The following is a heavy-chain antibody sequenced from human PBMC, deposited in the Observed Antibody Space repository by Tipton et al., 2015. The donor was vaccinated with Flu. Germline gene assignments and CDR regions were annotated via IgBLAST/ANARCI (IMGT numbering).Heavy chain of an antibody. J-gene: IGHJ4*02. Sequence: SLRLSCIVSGISFSNSWMIWVRQAPGKGLEWVATIKGDGSEKYYVDSVKGRFTISRDNAMNSLYLQMNSLTAEDTAVYYCARDQLYGLWTYGKDYWGQGTLVTVSS. CDR2: IKGDGSEK. CDR3: ARDQLYGLWTYGKDY. V-gene: IGHV3-7*01. CDR1: GISFSNSW. D-gene: IGHD3-16*01.